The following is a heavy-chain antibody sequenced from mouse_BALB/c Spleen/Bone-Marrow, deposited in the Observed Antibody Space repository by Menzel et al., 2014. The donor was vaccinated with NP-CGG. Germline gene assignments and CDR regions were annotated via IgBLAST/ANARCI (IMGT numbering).Heavy chain of an antibody. J-gene: IGHJ2*01. D-gene: IGHD2-1*01. V-gene: IGHV1S81*02. Sequence: VQLQQSGAELVKPGASVKLSCKTSGYTFTGYWIHWVKQRPGQGLEWIGEINPSNGRTSYNEKFKSKATLAVDTSSSTAYMQLSSLTSEDSAVYYCARANFGNYGVYWGQGSTLTVSS. CDR2: INPSNGRT. CDR1: GYTFTGYW. CDR3: ARANFGNYGVY.